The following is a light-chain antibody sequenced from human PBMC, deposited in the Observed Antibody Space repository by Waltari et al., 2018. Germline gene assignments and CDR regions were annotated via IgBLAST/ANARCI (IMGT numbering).Light chain of an antibody. CDR2: EVT. V-gene: IGLV2-23*02. Sequence: QSAPTQPASVSGSPGQSVTISCTGASSDFGSYDLISWYQQHPGKAPKVMMYEVTKRPSGVSDRFSGSRSGNTASLTISGLQPEDEADYYCCSYAGSGTLDVVFGGGTKLTVL. CDR3: CSYAGSGTLDVV. J-gene: IGLJ2*01. CDR1: SSDFGSYDL.